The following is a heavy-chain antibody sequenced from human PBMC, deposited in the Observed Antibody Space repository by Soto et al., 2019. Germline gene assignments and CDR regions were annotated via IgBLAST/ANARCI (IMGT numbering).Heavy chain of an antibody. Sequence: SATLSLTCDVHGVSFLGYIWTWIRETPGKGLQWIGQINHSGSANYNPSLKSRVTLSLDESKNEFSLNVDSVTAADTAVYYCSRSVILTGGSYKGLIRLHYFDTWGPGTLVTVS. D-gene: IGHD3-9*01. CDR2: INHSGSA. CDR3: SRSVILTGGSYKGLIRLHYFDT. CDR1: GVSFLGYI. J-gene: IGHJ4*02. V-gene: IGHV4-34*01.